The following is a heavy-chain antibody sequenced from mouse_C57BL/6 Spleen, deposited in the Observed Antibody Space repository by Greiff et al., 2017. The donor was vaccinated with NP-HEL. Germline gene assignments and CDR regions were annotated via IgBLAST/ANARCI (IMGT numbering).Heavy chain of an antibody. CDR3: TREDYSLAKGYAMDY. J-gene: IGHJ4*01. CDR1: GYTFTDYE. D-gene: IGHD1-1*01. CDR2: IDPETGGT. Sequence: VQVVESGAELVRPGASVTLSCKASGYTFTDYEMHWVKQTPVHGLEWIGAIDPETGGTAYNQKFKGKAILTADKSSSTAYMELRSLTSEDSAVYYCTREDYSLAKGYAMDYWGQGTSVTVSS. V-gene: IGHV1-15*01.